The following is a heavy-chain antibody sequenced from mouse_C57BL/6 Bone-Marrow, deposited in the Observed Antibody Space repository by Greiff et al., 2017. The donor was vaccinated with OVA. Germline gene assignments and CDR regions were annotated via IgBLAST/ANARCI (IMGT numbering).Heavy chain of an antibody. CDR3: ARENYDLFDY. Sequence: EVHLVESGGGLVKPGGSLKLSCAASGFTFSSYAMSWVRQTPEKRLEWVATISAGGSYTYYTDNVKGRFTISRDHATNKLYLQMSHLKAEDTAMYYCARENYDLFDYWGQGTTLTVSS. J-gene: IGHJ2*01. CDR2: ISAGGSYT. V-gene: IGHV5-4*01. D-gene: IGHD2-4*01. CDR1: GFTFSSYA.